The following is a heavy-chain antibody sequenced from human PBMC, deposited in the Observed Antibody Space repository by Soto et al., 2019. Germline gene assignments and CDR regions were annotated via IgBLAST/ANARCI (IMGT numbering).Heavy chain of an antibody. CDR2: ISYDGSNK. CDR3: AKDRRVVAVAAPFDY. J-gene: IGHJ4*02. V-gene: IGHV3-30*18. D-gene: IGHD6-19*01. Sequence: LRLSCAASGFTFSSYGMHWVRQAPGKGLEWVAVISYDGSNKYYADSVKGRFTISRDNSKNTLYLQMNSLRAEDTAVYYCAKDRRVVAVAAPFDYWGQGTLVTVSS. CDR1: GFTFSSYG.